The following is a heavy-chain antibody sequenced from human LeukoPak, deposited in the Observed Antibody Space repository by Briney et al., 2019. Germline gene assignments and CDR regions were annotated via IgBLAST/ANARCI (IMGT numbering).Heavy chain of an antibody. CDR2: IYYSGST. CDR3: ARGSDAMGPYYMDV. D-gene: IGHD5-24*01. V-gene: IGHV4-31*03. Sequence: PSETLSLTCTVSGGSISSGGYYWSWICQHPGKGLEWIGYIYYSGSTYYNPSLKSRVTISVDTSKNQFSLKLSSVTAADTAVYYCARGSDAMGPYYMDVWGKGTTVTVSS. CDR1: GGSISSGGYY. J-gene: IGHJ6*03.